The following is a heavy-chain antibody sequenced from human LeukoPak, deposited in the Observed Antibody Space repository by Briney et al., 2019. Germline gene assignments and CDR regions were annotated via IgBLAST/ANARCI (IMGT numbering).Heavy chain of an antibody. CDR1: GFSFSDYS. CDR3: ARGHTPGSFLMDY. D-gene: IGHD3-10*01. Sequence: GGSLRLSCEASGFSFSDYSVLWVRQAPGQGLEWVAFSSSDGSSKHYAGSVRGRFTVSRDDYKNSMFLEMSSLRPEDTALYYCARGHTPGSFLMDYWGQGTLVTVSS. V-gene: IGHV3-30*04. J-gene: IGHJ4*02. CDR2: SSSDGSSK.